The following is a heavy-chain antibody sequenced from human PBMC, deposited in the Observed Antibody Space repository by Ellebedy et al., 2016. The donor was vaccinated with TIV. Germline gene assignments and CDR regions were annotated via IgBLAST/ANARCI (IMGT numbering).Heavy chain of an antibody. CDR2: ISSSGDTI. Sequence: GESLKISCAASGFTFSDYYMSWIRQAPGKGLEWLSYISSSGDTIYYEDSVKGRFTISRDNAKNSLYLQMNSLSADDTAVYYCARGSGYCSSTSCSGETDWGQGTPVTVSS. J-gene: IGHJ4*02. D-gene: IGHD2-2*01. V-gene: IGHV3-11*01. CDR1: GFTFSDYY. CDR3: ARGSGYCSSTSCSGETD.